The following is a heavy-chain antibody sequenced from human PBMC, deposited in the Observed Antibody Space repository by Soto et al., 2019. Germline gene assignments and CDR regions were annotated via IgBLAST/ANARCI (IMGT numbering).Heavy chain of an antibody. V-gene: IGHV4-30-4*01. CDR2: IYYSGST. D-gene: IGHD4-17*01. J-gene: IGHJ6*02. CDR3: ARDQYGDYDYGMDV. Sequence: QVQLQESGPGLVKPSQTLSLTCTVSGGSISSGDYYWSWIRQPPGKGLEWIGYIYYSGSTYYNPSLKSRVNISVDTSKTQFSLKLSFVTSADTAVYYCARDQYGDYDYGMDVWGQGTTVTVSS. CDR1: GGSISSGDYY.